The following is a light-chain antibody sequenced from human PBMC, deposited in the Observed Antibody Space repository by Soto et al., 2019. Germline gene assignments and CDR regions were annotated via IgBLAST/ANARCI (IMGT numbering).Light chain of an antibody. Sequence: EIVLTQSPGTLSLSPGDRATLSCRAIQSVSSSYLAWYQQKPDQAPRLLIYGASTRATGIPARFSGSGSGTEFTLTISSLQSEDFAVYYCQQYNNWPPWTFGQGTKVDIK. CDR2: GAS. V-gene: IGKV3-15*01. CDR1: QSVSSSY. CDR3: QQYNNWPPWT. J-gene: IGKJ1*01.